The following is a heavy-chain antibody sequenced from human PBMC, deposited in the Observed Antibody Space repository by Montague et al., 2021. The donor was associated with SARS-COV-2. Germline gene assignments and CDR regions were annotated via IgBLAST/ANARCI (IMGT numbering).Heavy chain of an antibody. V-gene: IGHV4-59*12. CDR2: IIYSVHT. Sequence: SETLSLTCTVSGGSISPDYWSCIRQHPGKGRVWMVDIIYSVHTNYNTSFMSRVPTSADTSKNQFYLTLTSLAAADTAISCCATDSKLCGVECYEDIFDSWGQGTVVTVSS. D-gene: IGHD2-21*01. J-gene: IGHJ3*02. CDR3: ATDSKLCGVECYEDIFDS. CDR1: GGSISPDY.